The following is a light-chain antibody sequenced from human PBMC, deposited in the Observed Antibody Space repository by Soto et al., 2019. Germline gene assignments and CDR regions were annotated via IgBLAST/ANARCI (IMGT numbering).Light chain of an antibody. CDR2: AAS. CDR1: QGISSR. CDR3: QQSNRFPLT. J-gene: IGKJ4*01. Sequence: DIQMTQSPSSVSASVGDRVTITCRASQGISSRLAWYQQKPGKAPNLLIYAASSLQSGVPSRFSGSGSETDFTLTIGSLQPEDFAPYYCQQSNRFPLTFGGGTKVDIK. V-gene: IGKV1-12*01.